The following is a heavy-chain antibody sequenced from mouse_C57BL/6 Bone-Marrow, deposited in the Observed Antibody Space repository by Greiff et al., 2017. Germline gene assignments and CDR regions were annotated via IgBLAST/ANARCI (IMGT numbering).Heavy chain of an antibody. CDR3: AREGVLREGFAY. CDR2: ISDGGSYT. Sequence: EVQRVESGGGLVKPGGSLKLSCAASGFTFSSYAMSWVRQTPEKRLEWVATISDGGSYTYYPDNVKGGFTISRDNAKSNLYLQMSHLKSEDTAMYYCAREGVLREGFAYWGQGTLVTVSA. CDR1: GFTFSSYA. V-gene: IGHV5-4*01. J-gene: IGHJ3*01. D-gene: IGHD1-1*01.